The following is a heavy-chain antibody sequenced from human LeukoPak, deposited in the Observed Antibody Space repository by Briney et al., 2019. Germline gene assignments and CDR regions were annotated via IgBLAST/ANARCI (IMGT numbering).Heavy chain of an antibody. D-gene: IGHD2-2*01. Sequence: SETLFLTCAVHGGSFSGHYWSWIRQPPGKGLEWIGEINHSGSTNYNPSLKSRVTISVDTSKNQFSLKLSSVTAADTAVYYCARGPLPYCSSTSCYLGGYYYYGMDVWGKGTTVTVSS. J-gene: IGHJ6*04. CDR2: INHSGST. CDR1: GGSFSGHY. V-gene: IGHV4-34*01. CDR3: ARGPLPYCSSTSCYLGGYYYYGMDV.